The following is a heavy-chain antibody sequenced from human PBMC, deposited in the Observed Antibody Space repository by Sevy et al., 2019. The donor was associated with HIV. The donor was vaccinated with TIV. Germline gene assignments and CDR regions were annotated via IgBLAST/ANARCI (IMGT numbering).Heavy chain of an antibody. CDR1: GFAFTNYYA. CDR3: ARPRANYVDHYFFFAMDV. J-gene: IGHJ6*02. CDR2: ISYDGSDK. V-gene: IGHV3-30-3*01. D-gene: IGHD4-17*01. Sequence: GGSLRLSCAASGFAFTNYYARHWVRQAPGKGLEWVALISYDGSDKYYADSVKGRFTISRDNLKNTLYLQMNSLTTEDTAVYYCARPRANYVDHYFFFAMDVWGQGTTVTVSS.